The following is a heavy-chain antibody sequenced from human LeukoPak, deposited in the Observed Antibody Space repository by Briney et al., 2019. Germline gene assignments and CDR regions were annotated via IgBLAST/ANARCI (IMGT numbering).Heavy chain of an antibody. CDR3: AKSPPYYYDSSGYYLGNFYYFDY. D-gene: IGHD3-22*01. V-gene: IGHV3-23*01. Sequence: PGGSLIPSCEASGFTFSSYAMSWVRQAPGKGLEWVSAISGSGGSTYYADSVKGRFTISRDNSKNTLYLQMNSLRAEDTAVYYCAKSPPYYYDSSGYYLGNFYYFDYWGQGTLVTVSS. J-gene: IGHJ4*02. CDR2: ISGSGGST. CDR1: GFTFSSYA.